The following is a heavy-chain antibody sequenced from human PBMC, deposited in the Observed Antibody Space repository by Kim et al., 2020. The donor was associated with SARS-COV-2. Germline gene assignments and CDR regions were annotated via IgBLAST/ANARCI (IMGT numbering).Heavy chain of an antibody. CDR2: IDPSDSYT. V-gene: IGHV5-10-1*01. J-gene: IGHJ4*02. CDR1: GYSFTSYW. CDR3: ARLIGDDSSGYYSTFPDY. Sequence: GASLKISCKGSGYSFTSYWISWVRQMPGKGLEWMGRIDPSDSYTNYSPSFQGHVTISSDKSISTAYLQWSRLKASDTAMYYCARLIGDDSSGYYSTFPDYWGQGTLVTVSS. D-gene: IGHD3-22*01.